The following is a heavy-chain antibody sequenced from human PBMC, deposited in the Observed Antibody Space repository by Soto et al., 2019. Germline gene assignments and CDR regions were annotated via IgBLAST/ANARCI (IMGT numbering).Heavy chain of an antibody. Sequence: GGSLRLSCGASGFTFSNYAMHWVRQAPGKGLEWVAIVSYDGDNEYYVDSVKGRFTISRDNAKNSLYLQMNSLRAEDTAVYYCARSIAARLNWFDPWGQGTLVTVSS. CDR2: VSYDGDNE. CDR1: GFTFSNYA. D-gene: IGHD6-6*01. V-gene: IGHV3-30*03. J-gene: IGHJ5*02. CDR3: ARSIAARLNWFDP.